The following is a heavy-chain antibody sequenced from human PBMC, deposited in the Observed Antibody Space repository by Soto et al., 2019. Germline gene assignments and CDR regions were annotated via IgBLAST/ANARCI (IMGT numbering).Heavy chain of an antibody. J-gene: IGHJ6*02. CDR1: GGSIRSDSYY. Sequence: SATLSLTCSVCGGSIRSDSYYWGWIRQPPGQGLEWIGSIYYSGTTYYNPSLKSRVTISVDMYKNQFSLRLSSVTAADTAVYYFDRMLLGYSSTTSCYHCLDFWGHWNTVT. CDR3: DRMLLGYSSTTSCYHCLDF. D-gene: IGHD2-2*01. CDR2: IYYSGTT. V-gene: IGHV4-39*01.